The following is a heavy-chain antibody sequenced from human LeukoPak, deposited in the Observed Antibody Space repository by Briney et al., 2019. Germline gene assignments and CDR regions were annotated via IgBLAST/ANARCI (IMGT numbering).Heavy chain of an antibody. CDR3: ARDPLGQSFSGYDPLIDY. CDR1: GYTFTGYY. Sequence: ASVKVSCKASGYTFTGYYMHWVRQAPGQGLEWMGWINPNSGGTNYAQKIQGRVTMTRDPSISTAYMELSRLTSDDTAVYYCARDPLGQSFSGYDPLIDYWGQGTLVTVSS. CDR2: INPNSGGT. J-gene: IGHJ4*02. D-gene: IGHD5-12*01. V-gene: IGHV1-2*02.